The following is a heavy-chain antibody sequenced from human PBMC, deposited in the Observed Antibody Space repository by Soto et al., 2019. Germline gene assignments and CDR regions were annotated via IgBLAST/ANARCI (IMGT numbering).Heavy chain of an antibody. CDR1: GGSIRSYY. J-gene: IGHJ4*02. CDR3: ARGAADTAMVDS. CDR2: IFYSGST. Sequence: TLSLTCTVSGGSIRSYYWTWIRQPPGKGLEWLGYIFYSGSTFYNPSLKSRVTISIHTSKSQFSLQLTSVTAADTAVYYCARGAADTAMVDSWGQGTLVTVSS. D-gene: IGHD5-18*01. V-gene: IGHV4-59*01.